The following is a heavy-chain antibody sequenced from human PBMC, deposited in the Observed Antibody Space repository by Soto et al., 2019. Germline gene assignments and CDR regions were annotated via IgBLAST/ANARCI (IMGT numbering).Heavy chain of an antibody. Sequence: QVQLQESGPGLVKPSQTLSLTCTVSGDSISSGGYYWSWIRQHPGQGLEWIGYIYYSGSTYYNPSLKSRVTITVDTSKNQFFLRLSSVTAADTGVYYCAASCVGCGGFNYYGMDVWGQGTTVTVSS. J-gene: IGHJ6*02. V-gene: IGHV4-31*03. D-gene: IGHD2-21*01. CDR3: AASCVGCGGFNYYGMDV. CDR2: IYYSGST. CDR1: GDSISSGGYY.